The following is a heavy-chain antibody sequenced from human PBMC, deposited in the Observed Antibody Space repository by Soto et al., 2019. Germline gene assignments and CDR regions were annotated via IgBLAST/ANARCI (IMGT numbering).Heavy chain of an antibody. V-gene: IGHV4-30-4*01. Sequence: SETLSLTCTVSGGSISSGDYYWSWIRQPPGKGLEWIGYIYYSGSTYYNPSLKSRVTISVDTSKNQFSLKLSSVTAADTAVYYCARGNTVTIFDYWGQGTLVTVPQ. CDR2: IYYSGST. CDR1: GGSISSGDYY. J-gene: IGHJ4*02. D-gene: IGHD4-4*01. CDR3: ARGNTVTIFDY.